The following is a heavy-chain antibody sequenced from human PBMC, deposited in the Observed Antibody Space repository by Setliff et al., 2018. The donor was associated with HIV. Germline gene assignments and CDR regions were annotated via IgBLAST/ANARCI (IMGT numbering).Heavy chain of an antibody. V-gene: IGHV3-43D*04. D-gene: IGHD3-10*01. CDR3: AKSTGSVLGTYYFDN. CDR2: INWAGSRT. CDR1: GFTFDDYA. J-gene: IGHJ4*02. Sequence: GALKISCAASGFTFDDYAMYWVRQAPGKGLEWVSLINWAGSRTFYAESVRGRFTTSRDNSKNFLYLEMNSLRDDDTALYFCAKSTGSVLGTYYFDNWGQGTLVTV.